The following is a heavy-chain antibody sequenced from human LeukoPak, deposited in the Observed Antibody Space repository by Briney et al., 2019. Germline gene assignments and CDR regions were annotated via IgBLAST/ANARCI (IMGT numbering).Heavy chain of an antibody. D-gene: IGHD3-22*01. CDR2: IVLGSGNT. CDR3: AREGLNSSGYYPYFDY. Sequence: SVKVSCKASGFTFHTSAMQWVRQARGQRLEWIGWIVLGSGNTVYSHKFHDRVIITRDMFTSTVYMELDSLGSEDTAVYYCAREGLNSSGYYPYFDYWGQGTLVTVSS. J-gene: IGHJ4*02. CDR1: GFTFHTSA. V-gene: IGHV1-58*02.